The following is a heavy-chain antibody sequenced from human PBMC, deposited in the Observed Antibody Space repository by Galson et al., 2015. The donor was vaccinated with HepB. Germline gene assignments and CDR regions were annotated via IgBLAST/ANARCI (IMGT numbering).Heavy chain of an antibody. CDR2: INAGNGNT. J-gene: IGHJ6*02. V-gene: IGHV1-3*01. CDR3: ARVGLVFYGMDV. CDR1: GYTLTNYA. D-gene: IGHD5/OR15-5a*01. Sequence: SVKVSCKASGYTLTNYAMHWVRQAPGQRLEWMGWINAGNGNTKYSQKFQGRVTITRDTSASTAYMELSSLRSEDTAVYYCARVGLVFYGMDVWGQGTTVTVSS.